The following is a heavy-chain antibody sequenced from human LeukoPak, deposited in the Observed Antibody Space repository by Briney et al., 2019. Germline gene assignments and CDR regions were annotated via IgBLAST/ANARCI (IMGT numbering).Heavy chain of an antibody. D-gene: IGHD3-10*01. V-gene: IGHV3-74*01. CDR2: MSGDGSST. Sequence: GGSLRLSCAASGFTSSNYWMNWVRQVPGKGLMWVSRMSGDGSSTNYADSVKGRFTISRDNAKNTLYLQMNSLRVEDTALYYCARSFSNTVRGVGDSWGQGTLVTVSS. CDR1: GFTSSNYW. J-gene: IGHJ4*02. CDR3: ARSFSNTVRGVGDS.